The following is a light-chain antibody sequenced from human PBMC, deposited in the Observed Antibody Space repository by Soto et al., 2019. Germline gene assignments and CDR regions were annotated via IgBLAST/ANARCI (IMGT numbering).Light chain of an antibody. CDR1: SSDVGGYNY. Sequence: QSALTQPASVSGSPGQSITISCTGTSSDVGGYNYVSWYQQHPGKAPKLMIYEVTNRPSGVSSRFSGSKSGNTASLTISGRQAEDEADYYCCSYTGSDTHLVFGGGTKLTVL. V-gene: IGLV2-14*01. J-gene: IGLJ3*02. CDR2: EVT. CDR3: CSYTGSDTHLV.